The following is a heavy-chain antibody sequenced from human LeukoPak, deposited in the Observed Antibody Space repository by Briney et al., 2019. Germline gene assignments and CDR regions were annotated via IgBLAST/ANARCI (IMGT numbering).Heavy chain of an antibody. CDR1: GGSFSGYY. J-gene: IGHJ2*01. CDR3: ARSTQPTVTTILNWYFDL. V-gene: IGHV4-34*01. CDR2: INHSGST. D-gene: IGHD4-17*01. Sequence: SETLSLTCAVYGGSFSGYYWSWIRQPPGKGLEWIGEINHSGSTNYNPSLKSRVTISVDTSKNQFSLKLSSVTAADTAVYYCARSTQPTVTTILNWYFDLWGRGTLVTVSS.